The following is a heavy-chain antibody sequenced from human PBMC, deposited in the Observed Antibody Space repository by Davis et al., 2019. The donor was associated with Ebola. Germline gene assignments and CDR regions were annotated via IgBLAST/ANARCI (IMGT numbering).Heavy chain of an antibody. CDR2: ISSSSSYI. Sequence: GESLKISCAASGFTFSSYSMNWVRQAPGKGLEWVSSISSSSSYIYYADSVKGRFTISRDNAKNSLYLQMNSLRAEDTAVYYCARDDIVATIRSGMDVWGQGTTVTVSS. D-gene: IGHD5-12*01. CDR1: GFTFSSYS. V-gene: IGHV3-21*01. J-gene: IGHJ6*02. CDR3: ARDDIVATIRSGMDV.